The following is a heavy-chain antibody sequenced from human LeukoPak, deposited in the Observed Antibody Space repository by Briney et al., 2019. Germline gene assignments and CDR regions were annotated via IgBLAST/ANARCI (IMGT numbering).Heavy chain of an antibody. Sequence: GGSLRLSCAASGFTFSSYDMHWVRQGPGEGLEWVSGISTTGDTFYPGPVKGRFTISRENAKNSLYLQMNSLRAGDTAVYYCARGLYYYDSSGYYGDAFDIWGQGTMVTVSS. CDR1: GFTFSSYD. CDR2: ISTTGDT. D-gene: IGHD3-22*01. CDR3: ARGLYYYDSSGYYGDAFDI. J-gene: IGHJ3*02. V-gene: IGHV3-13*04.